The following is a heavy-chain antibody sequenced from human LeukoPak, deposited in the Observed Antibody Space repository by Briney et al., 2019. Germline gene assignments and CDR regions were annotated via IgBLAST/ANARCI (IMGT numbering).Heavy chain of an antibody. D-gene: IGHD1-26*01. CDR1: GGTFSSYA. J-gene: IGHJ4*02. V-gene: IGHV1-69*04. CDR3: AREGGSYPFDY. Sequence: SVKVSCKASGGTFSSYAISWVRQAPGQGLEWMGRIIPILGIANYAQKFQGRVTITADKSTSTAYMELSSLRSDDTAVYYCAREGGSYPFDYWGQGTLVTVSS. CDR2: IIPILGIA.